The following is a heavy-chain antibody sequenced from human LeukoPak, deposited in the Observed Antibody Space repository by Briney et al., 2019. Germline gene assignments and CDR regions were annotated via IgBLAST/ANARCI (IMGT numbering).Heavy chain of an antibody. V-gene: IGHV4-59*08. CDR1: GGSISSYY. CDR2: IYYSGST. D-gene: IGHD6-13*01. CDR3: ARLGEVSSSWDQYGMDV. Sequence: SETLSLTCTVSGGSISSYYWSWIRQPPGKGLEWIGYIYYSGSTNYNPSLKSRVTISEDTSKKKSSLKVSSVTAADTAVYYCARLGEVSSSWDQYGMDVWGQGTTVIVSS. J-gene: IGHJ6*02.